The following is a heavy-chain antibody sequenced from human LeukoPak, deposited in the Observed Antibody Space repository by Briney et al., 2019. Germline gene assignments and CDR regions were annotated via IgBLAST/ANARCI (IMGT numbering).Heavy chain of an antibody. J-gene: IGHJ1*01. CDR3: ARIPEY. CDR1: GFDFITYA. V-gene: IGHV3-64*01. D-gene: IGHD2-2*01. CDR2: ISKSGDDT. Sequence: GGSVRLPCAASGFDFITYAMHWVRLTPGKGLEFVSAISKSGDDTSYGNDVKGRFTISRDNIKNTVDLEMGSLRVDDTGIYYCARIPEYWGQGTVVTVSS.